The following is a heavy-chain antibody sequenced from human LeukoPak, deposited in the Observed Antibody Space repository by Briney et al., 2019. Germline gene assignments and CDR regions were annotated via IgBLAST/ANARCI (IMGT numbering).Heavy chain of an antibody. CDR3: AKDRLYSSGWYDAFDI. Sequence: PGGSLRLSCAASRFTFSNYTMSWVRQAPGKGLEWVSTISGSGISTYYADSVKGRFTISRDNSKSTLYLQMNSLRAEDTAVYYCAKDRLYSSGWYDAFDIWGQGTMVTVSS. V-gene: IGHV3-23*01. J-gene: IGHJ3*02. D-gene: IGHD6-19*01. CDR2: ISGSGIST. CDR1: RFTFSNYT.